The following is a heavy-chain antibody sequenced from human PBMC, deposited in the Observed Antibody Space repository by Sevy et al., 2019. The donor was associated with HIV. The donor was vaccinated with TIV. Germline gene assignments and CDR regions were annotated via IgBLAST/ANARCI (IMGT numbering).Heavy chain of an antibody. J-gene: IGHJ6*02. CDR2: IRSSSHI. D-gene: IGHD6-13*01. CDR1: GFTFSSYA. Sequence: GGSLRLSCAASGFTFSSYAMNWVRQAPGKELEWVSSIRSSSHIYAADSLKGRFTISRDNAKNSLFLQMNSLRAEDMAIYYCARVAADDPDFYYYGMDVWGQGTTVTVSS. V-gene: IGHV3-21*01. CDR3: ARVAADDPDFYYYGMDV.